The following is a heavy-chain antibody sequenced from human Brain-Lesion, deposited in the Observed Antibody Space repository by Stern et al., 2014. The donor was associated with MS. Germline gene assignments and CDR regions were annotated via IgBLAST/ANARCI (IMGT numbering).Heavy chain of an antibody. CDR1: GYIFTGYY. CDR3: ARDQRGITIFGVVTDYYYLGMDV. D-gene: IGHD3-3*01. Sequence: QVQLVESGAEVKKPGASVKVSCKTSGYIFTGYYIHWVRQAPGQGLEWMAWINPHTGGTKYAQKFQGRVTMSRDTSISTAYVELSSLTSDDTAVYYCARDQRGITIFGVVTDYYYLGMDVWGQGTTVTVSS. V-gene: IGHV1-2*02. J-gene: IGHJ6*02. CDR2: INPHTGGT.